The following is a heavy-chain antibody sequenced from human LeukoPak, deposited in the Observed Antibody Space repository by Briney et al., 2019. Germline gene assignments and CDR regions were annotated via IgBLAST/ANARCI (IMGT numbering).Heavy chain of an antibody. J-gene: IGHJ4*02. CDR3: ARSRYDVVYFDY. CDR1: GYTFSLYS. Sequence: GGSLRLSCAASGYTFSLYSMNWVRQAPGKGLEWVSYISSGSSTIYYADSVKGRFTISRDNGKNSLYLQMNSLRAEDTAVYYCARSRYDVVYFDYWGQGTLVTVSS. D-gene: IGHD3-3*01. V-gene: IGHV3-48*01. CDR2: ISSGSSTI.